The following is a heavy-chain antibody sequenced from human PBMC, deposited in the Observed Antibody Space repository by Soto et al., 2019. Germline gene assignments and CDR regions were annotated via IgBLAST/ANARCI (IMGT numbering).Heavy chain of an antibody. CDR1: GYSFTSYW. D-gene: IGHD5-12*01. CDR2: IYPGDSDT. Sequence: LGESLKISCKGSGYSFTSYWIGWVRQMPGKGLEWMGIIYPGDSDTRYSPSFQGQVTISADKSISTAYLQWSSLKASDTAMYYCARQGYSGYDPGTYYYYGMDVWGQGTTVTVSS. CDR3: ARQGYSGYDPGTYYYYGMDV. J-gene: IGHJ6*02. V-gene: IGHV5-51*01.